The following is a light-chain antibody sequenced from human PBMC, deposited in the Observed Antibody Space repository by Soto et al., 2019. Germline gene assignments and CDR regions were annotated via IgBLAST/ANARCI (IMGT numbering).Light chain of an antibody. Sequence: QSALTQPASVSGSPGQSITISCTGSSNDVGGYNYVSWYQQHPGQAPKLIIYEVSDRPSGVSPRFSGSKSCNTASLTISGLQVEDEADYFCTSYTSTIPYVFGSGTKLTVL. V-gene: IGLV2-14*01. CDR1: SNDVGGYNY. CDR2: EVS. CDR3: TSYTSTIPYV. J-gene: IGLJ1*01.